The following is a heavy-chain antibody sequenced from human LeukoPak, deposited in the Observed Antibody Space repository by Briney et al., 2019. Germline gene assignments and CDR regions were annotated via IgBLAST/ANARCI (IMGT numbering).Heavy chain of an antibody. J-gene: IGHJ6*03. CDR1: GFTFSSYS. V-gene: IGHV3-21*01. CDR2: ISSSSSYI. D-gene: IGHD4-11*01. CDR3: ARSSDYSRSGYYYYYMDV. Sequence: AGGSLRLSCAASGFTFSSYSMNWVCQAPGKGLEWVSSISSSSSYIYYADSVKGRFTISRDNAKNSLYLQMNSLRAEDTAVYYCARSSDYSRSGYYYYYMDVWGKGTTVTVSS.